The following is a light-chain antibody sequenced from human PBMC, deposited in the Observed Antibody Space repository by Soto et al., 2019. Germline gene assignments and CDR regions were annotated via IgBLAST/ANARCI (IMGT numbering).Light chain of an antibody. CDR1: QSIRTN. CDR2: DAS. Sequence: EIMMTQSPATVSVSPGERATLSCRASQSIRTNVAWYQQKPGQALRLLIYDASTRATGLSSRFSGSGSGTEFTLTISSLQSEDVAFYYCQQYNDWPPLTFGGGTRLEI. CDR3: QQYNDWPPLT. J-gene: IGKJ4*01. V-gene: IGKV3-15*01.